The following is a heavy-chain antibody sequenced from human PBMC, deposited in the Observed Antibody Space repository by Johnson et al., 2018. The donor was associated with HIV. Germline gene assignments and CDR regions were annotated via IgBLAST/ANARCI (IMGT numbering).Heavy chain of an antibody. Sequence: QVQLLESGGGLVKPGGSLRLSCAASGFTFSNAWMSWVRQAPGKGLEWLTVMWKDGKTKYYADPVQGRFTISRDNSKNTLYVQMNDLRDEDTAVYSCARDGGFTYFAFDSWGQGTMVTVSS. CDR2: MWKDGKTK. J-gene: IGHJ3*01. CDR3: ARDGGFTYFAFDS. D-gene: IGHD2-21*01. CDR1: GFTFSNAW. V-gene: IGHV3-33*08.